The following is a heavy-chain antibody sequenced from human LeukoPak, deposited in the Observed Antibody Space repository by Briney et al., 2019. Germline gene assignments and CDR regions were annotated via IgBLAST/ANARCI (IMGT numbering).Heavy chain of an antibody. CDR1: GYTFTGYY. Sequence: ASVTVSCTASGYTFTGYYMHWVRQAPGQGLEWMGWINPNSGGTNYAQKFQGWVTMTRDTSISTAYMELSRLRSDDTAVYYCARTQHLNYYGMDVWGQGTTVTVSS. D-gene: IGHD6-13*01. V-gene: IGHV1-2*04. CDR2: INPNSGGT. J-gene: IGHJ6*02. CDR3: ARTQHLNYYGMDV.